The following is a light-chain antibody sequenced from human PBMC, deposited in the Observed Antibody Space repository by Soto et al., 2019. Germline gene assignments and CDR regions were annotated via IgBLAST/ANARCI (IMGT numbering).Light chain of an antibody. CDR2: DAS. V-gene: IGKV3-11*01. CDR1: QSIRSA. CDR3: QQYNNWPPWT. Sequence: EIVLTQSPVTLSLSPGERATLSFSASQSIRSALGWYQQKPGQAPRLLIYDASNRATGIPARFSGSGSGTDFTLTISRLEPEDFAVYYCQQYNNWPPWTFGQGTKVDIK. J-gene: IGKJ1*01.